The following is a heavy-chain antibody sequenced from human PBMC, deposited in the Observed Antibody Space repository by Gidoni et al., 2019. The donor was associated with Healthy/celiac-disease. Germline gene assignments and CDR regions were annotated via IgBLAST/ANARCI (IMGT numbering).Heavy chain of an antibody. CDR3: ARAIGYDETIAVAPDY. Sequence: SSYAMHWVRQAPGKGLQWVAVISYDGSNKYYADSVKGRFTISRDNSKNTLYLQMNSLRAEDTAVYYCARAIGYDETIAVAPDYWGQGTLVTVSS. V-gene: IGHV3-30*04. J-gene: IGHJ4*02. D-gene: IGHD6-19*01. CDR2: ISYDGSNK. CDR1: SSYA.